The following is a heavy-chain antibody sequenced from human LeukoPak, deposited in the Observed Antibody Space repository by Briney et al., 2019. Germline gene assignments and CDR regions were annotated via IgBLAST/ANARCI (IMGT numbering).Heavy chain of an antibody. J-gene: IGHJ4*02. D-gene: IGHD2-21*02. Sequence: SETLSLTCAVYGGSFSGYYWSWIRQPPGKGLEWIGYIYYSGSTYYNPSLKSRVTISVDTSKNQFSLKLSSVTAADTAVYYCARVVVVTAVYFDYWGQGTLVTVSS. V-gene: IGHV4-34*09. CDR3: ARVVVVTAVYFDY. CDR1: GGSFSGYY. CDR2: IYYSGST.